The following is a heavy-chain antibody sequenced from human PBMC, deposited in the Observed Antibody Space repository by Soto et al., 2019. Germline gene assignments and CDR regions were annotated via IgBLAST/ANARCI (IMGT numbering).Heavy chain of an antibody. V-gene: IGHV3-64D*08. D-gene: IGHD2-2*01. J-gene: IGHJ4*02. CDR2: VSSSGGST. CDR1: GSTFSTYA. CDR3: ASRYRSGTSCRHFDY. Sequence: HPGGSVRLSCSASGSTFSTYAMHWVRQAPGKGLEYVSAVSSSGGSTYYADSVKGRFTISRDNSKNTLYLQMSSLRGEDTAVYYCASRYRSGTSCRHFDYWGQGTLVTVSS.